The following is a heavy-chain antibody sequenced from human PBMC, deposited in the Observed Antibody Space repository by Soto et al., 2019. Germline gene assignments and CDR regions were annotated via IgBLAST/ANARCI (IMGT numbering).Heavy chain of an antibody. D-gene: IGHD3-22*01. V-gene: IGHV2-5*02. J-gene: IGHJ3*02. Sequence: QITLKESGPTLVKPTQTLTLTCTFSGFSLSTSGVGVGWIRQPPGKALEWLALIYWDDDKRYSPSLKSRLTITNDTSKHQALLSMTNMDPVDTATYYSDHRRGHPYYHDPGGPFDIWGQGTMVTVSS. CDR1: GFSLSTSGVG. CDR2: IYWDDDK. CDR3: DHRRGHPYYHDPGGPFDI.